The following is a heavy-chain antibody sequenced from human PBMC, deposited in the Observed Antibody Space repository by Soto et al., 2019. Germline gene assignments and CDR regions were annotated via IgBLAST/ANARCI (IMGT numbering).Heavy chain of an antibody. CDR2: ISYDGSNK. CDR1: GFTFSSYG. V-gene: IGHV3-30*18. D-gene: IGHD3-22*01. J-gene: IGHJ4*02. Sequence: PGGSLRLSCAASGFTFSSYGMHWVRQAPGKGLEWVAVISYDGSNKYYADSVKGRFTISRDNSKNTLYLQMNSLRAEDTAVYYCAKDDYYDSSGPPDWWGQGTLVTVSS. CDR3: AKDDYYDSSGPPDW.